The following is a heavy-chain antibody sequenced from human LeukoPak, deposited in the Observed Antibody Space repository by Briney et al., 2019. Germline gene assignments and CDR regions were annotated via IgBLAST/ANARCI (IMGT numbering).Heavy chain of an antibody. Sequence: SETLSLTCTVSGYSISSGYYWGWIRQPPGKGLEWIGSIYHSGSTYNNPSLKSRGTISVDTSKNQFSLKLSSVTAADTAVYYCARSASSWYVPSKTHFDYWGQGTLVTVSS. V-gene: IGHV4-38-2*02. CDR1: GYSISSGYY. J-gene: IGHJ4*02. CDR3: ARSASSWYVPSKTHFDY. CDR2: IYHSGST. D-gene: IGHD6-13*01.